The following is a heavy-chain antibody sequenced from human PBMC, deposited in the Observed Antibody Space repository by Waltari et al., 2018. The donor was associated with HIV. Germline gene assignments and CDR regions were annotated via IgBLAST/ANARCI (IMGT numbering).Heavy chain of an antibody. Sequence: EVQLVQSGAEVKKPGESLKISCKGSGYSFTSYWIGWVRQMPGKGLEWMGIIYPGDSDTRYSPSFQGQVTISADKSISTAYLQWSSLKASDTAMYYCARSGSHGSPIYYYYGMDVWGQGTTVTVSS. CDR3: ARSGSHGSPIYYYYGMDV. CDR2: IYPGDSDT. J-gene: IGHJ6*02. V-gene: IGHV5-51*03. D-gene: IGHD1-26*01. CDR1: GYSFTSYW.